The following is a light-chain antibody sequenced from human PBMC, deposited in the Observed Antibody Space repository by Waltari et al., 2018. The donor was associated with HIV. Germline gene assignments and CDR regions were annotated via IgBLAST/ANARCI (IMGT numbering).Light chain of an antibody. J-gene: IGLJ3*02. Sequence: QPALTQPASVSGSPRQSIPISCTGLSSAYSVPWYQHHPGRAPKLMIYDVANRPSGVSSRFSGSKSGHTASLTISGLQADDEADYYCSSFTTSSTGVFGGGTKLTVL. CDR3: SSFTTSSTGV. CDR1: SSAYS. CDR2: DVA. V-gene: IGLV2-14*03.